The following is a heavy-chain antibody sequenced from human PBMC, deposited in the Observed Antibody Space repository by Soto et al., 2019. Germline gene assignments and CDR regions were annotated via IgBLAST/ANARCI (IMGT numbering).Heavy chain of an antibody. J-gene: IGHJ4*02. Sequence: QVQLQESGPGLVKPSQTLSLTCTVSGGSISSGGYYCNWLRQHPGKGLEWIGYIYYSGSTYYNPSLKSRVTISVDTSKNQFSLKLTSVTAADTAVYYRARDSSGYYHFDSWGQGTLVTVSS. D-gene: IGHD3-22*01. CDR3: ARDSSGYYHFDS. CDR2: IYYSGST. CDR1: GGSISSGGYY. V-gene: IGHV4-31*03.